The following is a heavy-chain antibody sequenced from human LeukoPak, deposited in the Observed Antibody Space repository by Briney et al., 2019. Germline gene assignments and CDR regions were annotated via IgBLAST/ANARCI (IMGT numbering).Heavy chain of an antibody. V-gene: IGHV4-59*01. CDR1: GDSISSYY. Sequence: SETLSLTCTVSGDSISSYYWSWIRQPPGKGLEWIGYIYYTGSTNYNPSLKSRVTISVDTSKNQFSLKLSSVTAADTAVYYCARVGGAPIYYYYYMDAWGKGTTVTISS. J-gene: IGHJ6*03. CDR2: IYYTGST. CDR3: ARVGGAPIYYYYYMDA.